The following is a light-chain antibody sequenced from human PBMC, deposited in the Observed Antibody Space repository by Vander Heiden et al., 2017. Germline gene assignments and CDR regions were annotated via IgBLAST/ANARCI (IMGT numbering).Light chain of an antibody. CDR3: MQALQTLLT. Sequence: DIVMTQSPLSLPVTPGEPASISCRSNQSLLHSNGYNYLDWYLQKPGQSPQLLIYLGSNRASGVPDRFSGSGSGTDFTLRISRVEADDVGVYYCMQALQTLLTFGGGTKVEIK. CDR1: QSLLHSNGYNY. CDR2: LGS. V-gene: IGKV2-28*01. J-gene: IGKJ4*01.